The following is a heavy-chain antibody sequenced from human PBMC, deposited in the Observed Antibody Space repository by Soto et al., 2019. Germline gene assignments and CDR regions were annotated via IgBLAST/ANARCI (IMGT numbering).Heavy chain of an antibody. CDR1: GGSISSDY. J-gene: IGHJ5*02. D-gene: IGHD3-3*01. V-gene: IGHV4-59*01. CDR3: AREGNPKPYYDFWSGYRQYNWFDP. Sequence: SETLSLTCTVAGGSISSDYWSWIRQHPGKGLEWIGYSYYRGSTNYNHSLKSRVTISVDTSKNQFSLKLSSVTAADTAVYYCAREGNPKPYYDFWSGYRQYNWFDPWGQGTLVTVSS. CDR2: SYYRGST.